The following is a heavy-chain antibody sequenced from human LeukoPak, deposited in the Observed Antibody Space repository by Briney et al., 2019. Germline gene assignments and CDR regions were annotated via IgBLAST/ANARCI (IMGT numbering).Heavy chain of an antibody. CDR2: IYTDGST. Sequence: GGSLRLSCADSGFTVSSDYMSWVRQAPGKGLEWVSVIYTDGSTYYADSVKGRFTISRDNSKNTLYLQMNSLRAEDTAVYYCAPMTGYASACWGQGTLVTVSS. D-gene: IGHD3-9*01. CDR3: APMTGYASAC. V-gene: IGHV3-53*01. CDR1: GFTVSSDY. J-gene: IGHJ4*02.